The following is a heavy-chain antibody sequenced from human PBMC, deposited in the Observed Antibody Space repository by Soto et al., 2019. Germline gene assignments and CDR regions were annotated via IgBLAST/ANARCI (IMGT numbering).Heavy chain of an antibody. D-gene: IGHD3-10*01. CDR1: GDTFSFYT. Sequence: QVQLVQSGPEVKKPGSSVKVSCKASGDTFSFYTINWVRQAPGLGLEWMGRVNPIVSMSNYAQKLQGRVTITADKSTNTAYMQLSSMRAEDTAIYYCGSSYGSGYRAFDYWGQGALVTVSA. CDR2: VNPIVSMS. V-gene: IGHV1-69*02. CDR3: GSSYGSGYRAFDY. J-gene: IGHJ4*02.